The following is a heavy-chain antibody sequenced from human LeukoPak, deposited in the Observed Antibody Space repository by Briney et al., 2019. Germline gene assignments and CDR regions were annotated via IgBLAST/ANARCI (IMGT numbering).Heavy chain of an antibody. CDR3: ARDSYRGGSERRWFDY. D-gene: IGHD1-26*01. CDR2: IIPIFGTA. CDR1: GGTFSSYA. Sequence: ASVKVSCKASGGTFSSYAISWVRQAPGQGLEWMGGIIPIFGTANYAQKFQGRVTITADKSTSTAYMELSSLRSDDTAVYYCARDSYRGGSERRWFDYWGQGTLVTVSS. V-gene: IGHV1-69*06. J-gene: IGHJ4*02.